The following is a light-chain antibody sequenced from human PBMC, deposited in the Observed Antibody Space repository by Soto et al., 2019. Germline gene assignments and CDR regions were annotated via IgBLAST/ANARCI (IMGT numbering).Light chain of an antibody. CDR2: RNN. J-gene: IGLJ2*01. CDR1: SSNIGSNY. V-gene: IGLV1-47*01. CDR3: AAWDDSLNVV. Sequence: QAVVTQPPSASGTPGQRVTISCSGSSSNIGSNYVYWYQQLPGTAPKLLIYRNNQRPSGVPDRFSGSKSGTSASLAISGLRSEDEADYYCAAWDDSLNVVFGGGTQLTVL.